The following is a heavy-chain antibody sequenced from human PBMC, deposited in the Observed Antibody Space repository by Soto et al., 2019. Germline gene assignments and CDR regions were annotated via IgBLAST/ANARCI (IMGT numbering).Heavy chain of an antibody. CDR2: NRGNGGSK. V-gene: IGHV3-64D*09. CDR3: VKALLSRSRAPGTSPGV. D-gene: IGHD3-10*01. CDR1: GFSFSSYS. Sequence: GGSLRLSSSVYGFSFSSYSMHWVRQAPGKFLAYVSGNRGNGGSKYYANLGKGGFANARHNSKNAQYLQMSSLSAEDTAVYYRVKALLSRSRAPGTSPGVWGQGXTGTL. J-gene: IGHJ6*02.